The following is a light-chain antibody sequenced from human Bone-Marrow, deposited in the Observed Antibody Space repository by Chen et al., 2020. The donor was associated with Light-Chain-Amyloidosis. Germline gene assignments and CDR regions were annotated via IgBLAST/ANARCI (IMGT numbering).Light chain of an antibody. CDR2: DDS. CDR1: NIGSTS. J-gene: IGLJ3*02. CDR3: QVWDRSSDRPV. V-gene: IGLV3-21*02. Sequence: SYVLTQPSSVSLAPGQTATIACGGNNIGSTSVHWYQPTPGQAPLLVVYDDSDRPSGIPERLSGSNSGNTATLTSSRVEAGDEADYYCQVWDRSSDRPVFGGGTKLTVL.